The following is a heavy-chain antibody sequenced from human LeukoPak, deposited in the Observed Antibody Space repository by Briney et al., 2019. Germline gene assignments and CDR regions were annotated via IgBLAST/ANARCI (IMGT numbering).Heavy chain of an antibody. CDR1: GYTFTNSY. D-gene: IGHD5-24*01. CDR3: ARIRDGYNDAYDI. J-gene: IGHJ3*02. Sequence: GASVKVSCKASGYTFTNSYMHWVRLAPGQVLEWIGLINPDGGNTNYAQNFQGRVTLTRDTSTSTVYMELSSLRSEDTAIYYCARIRDGYNDAYDIWGQGTVVTDSS. V-gene: IGHV1-46*01. CDR2: INPDGGNT.